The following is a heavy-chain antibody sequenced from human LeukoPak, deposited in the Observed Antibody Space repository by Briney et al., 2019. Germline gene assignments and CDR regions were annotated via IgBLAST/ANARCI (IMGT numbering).Heavy chain of an antibody. CDR1: GFTFSSYA. J-gene: IGHJ4*02. CDR3: AKAPDWGVISYFDY. CDR2: IRGSGGTT. V-gene: IGHV3-23*01. Sequence: PGGSLRLSCAASGFTFSSYAMGWVRQAPGKGLEWVSAIRGSGGTTYYADSVKGRFTISRDNSRNTLYLQMNSLRAEDTAVYYCAKAPDWGVISYFDYWGQRTMVTVSS. D-gene: IGHD3-10*01.